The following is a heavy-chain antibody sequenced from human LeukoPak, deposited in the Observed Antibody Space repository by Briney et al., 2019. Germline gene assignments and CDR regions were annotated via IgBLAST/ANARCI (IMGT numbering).Heavy chain of an antibody. J-gene: IGHJ5*02. Sequence: GGSLRLSCAASGFTFNIFGMHWVRQAPGKGLGWVAYIRTDGSTVSYADSLKGRFTISRDNTKNTLYLEMNSLRAEDTAVYYCARGARRPNHWGQGTLVTVSS. CDR1: GFTFNIFG. V-gene: IGHV3-48*04. CDR2: IRTDGSTV. CDR3: ARGARRPNH.